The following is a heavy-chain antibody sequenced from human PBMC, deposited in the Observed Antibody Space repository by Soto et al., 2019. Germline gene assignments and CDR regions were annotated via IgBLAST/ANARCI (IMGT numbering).Heavy chain of an antibody. J-gene: IGHJ4*02. D-gene: IGHD3-3*01. CDR2: VKSKADGGTA. V-gene: IGHV3-15*07. CDR1: GFSITNTW. Sequence: EVQLVESGGGLVQPGGSLRLSWAASGFSITNTWMPWVRQAPGKGLEWVGRVKSKADGGTADYAAPVKGRFTVSRDDSKNTQYLQMNSLKMEDTAVYYCNSYPDFWGGHTPLWGQGTLVTVSS. CDR3: NSYPDFWGGHTPL.